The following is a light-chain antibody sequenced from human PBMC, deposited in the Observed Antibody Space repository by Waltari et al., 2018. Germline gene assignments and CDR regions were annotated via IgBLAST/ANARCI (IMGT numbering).Light chain of an antibody. Sequence: QSALTQPASMSASPGQSITISCTATNNDVATYDLVSWYQQHPGTAPKLLIFQGTKRPSEGSSRFSCSKSADTASLTISGLQPEDEAYYYCCSYAGTWLFGGGTKLTVL. CDR2: QGT. CDR1: NNDVATYDL. J-gene: IGLJ2*01. V-gene: IGLV2-23*01. CDR3: CSYAGTWL.